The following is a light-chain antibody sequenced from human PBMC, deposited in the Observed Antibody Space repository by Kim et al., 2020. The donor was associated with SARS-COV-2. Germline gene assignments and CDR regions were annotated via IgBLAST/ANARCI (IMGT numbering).Light chain of an antibody. J-gene: IGKJ2*01. CDR3: HQYNSYSHT. CDR2: DAS. CDR1: QSITRC. Sequence: CASVGHRVTITCRASQSITRCLAWYQQKPGKAPELLIYDASSLKRGVPSRFSGSRSGTEFTLPISSLQPDDFATYYCHQYNSYSHTFGQGTKLEI. V-gene: IGKV1-5*01.